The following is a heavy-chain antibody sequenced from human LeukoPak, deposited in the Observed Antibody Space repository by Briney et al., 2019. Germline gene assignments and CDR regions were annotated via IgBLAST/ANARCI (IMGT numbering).Heavy chain of an antibody. CDR3: AKGNWRYFDY. D-gene: IGHD1-1*01. V-gene: IGHV3-23*01. CDR2: ISGSGGST. Sequence: PGVSLRLSCEVSGFTVSNSYMSWVRQAPGKGLEWVSAISGSGGSTYYADSVKGRFTISRDNSKNTLYLQMNSLGADDTAVYYCAKGNWRYFDYWGQGTLVTVSS. CDR1: GFTVSNSY. J-gene: IGHJ4*02.